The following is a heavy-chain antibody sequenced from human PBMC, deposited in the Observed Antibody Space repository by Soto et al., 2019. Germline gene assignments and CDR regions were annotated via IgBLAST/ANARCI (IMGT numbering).Heavy chain of an antibody. CDR1: GGSISSYY. CDR3: ARGGYGGYSSSWYDY. CDR2: IYYSGST. Sequence: PSETLSLTCTVSGGSISSYYWSWIRQPPGKGLEWIGYIYYSGSTNYNPSLKSRVTISVDTSKNQFSLKLSSVTAADTAVYYCARGGYGGYSSSWYDYWGQGTLVTVPS. J-gene: IGHJ4*02. D-gene: IGHD6-13*01. V-gene: IGHV4-59*01.